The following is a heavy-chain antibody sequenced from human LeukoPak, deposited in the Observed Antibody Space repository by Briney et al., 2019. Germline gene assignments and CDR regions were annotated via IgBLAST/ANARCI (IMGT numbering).Heavy chain of an antibody. V-gene: IGHV3-48*03. CDR3: ARQYYYDSSGYFDY. J-gene: IGHJ4*02. CDR2: ISSSGSTI. D-gene: IGHD3-22*01. CDR1: GFTFSSYE. Sequence: SGGSLRLSCAASGFTFSSYEMNWVRQAPGKGLEWVSYISSSGSTIYYADSVKGRFTISRDNAKNSLYLQMNSLRAEDTAVYYCARQYYYDSSGYFDYWGQGTLVTVSS.